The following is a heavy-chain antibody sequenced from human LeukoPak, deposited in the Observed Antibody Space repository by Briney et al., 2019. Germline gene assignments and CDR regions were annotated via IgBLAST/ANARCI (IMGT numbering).Heavy chain of an antibody. D-gene: IGHD6-19*01. CDR3: ARDRLSRQWLTPYYFDY. CDR2: IRCSGSTI. Sequence: QPGGSLRLSCAASGFIFRIYEMHWVRQAPGKGLEWVSYIRCSGSTILYTDSVRRRLTIPRDNAKHSLYLQMNRLGAEDTAVYYCARDRLSRQWLTPYYFDYWGQGTLVTVSS. J-gene: IGHJ4*02. CDR1: GFIFRIYE. V-gene: IGHV3-48*03.